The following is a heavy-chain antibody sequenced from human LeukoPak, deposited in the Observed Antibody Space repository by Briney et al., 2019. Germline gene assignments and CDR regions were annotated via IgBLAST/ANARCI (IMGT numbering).Heavy chain of an antibody. J-gene: IGHJ4*02. CDR3: ARASEVAAPWVLGY. CDR1: GFTFSSYW. CDR2: IKQDGSEK. D-gene: IGHD6-19*01. Sequence: GGSLRLSCAASGFTFSSYWMSWVRQAPGKGLEWVANIKQDGSEKYYVDSVKGRFTISRDNAKNSLYLQMNSLRAEDTAVYYCARASEVAAPWVLGYWGQGTLVTVSS. V-gene: IGHV3-7*01.